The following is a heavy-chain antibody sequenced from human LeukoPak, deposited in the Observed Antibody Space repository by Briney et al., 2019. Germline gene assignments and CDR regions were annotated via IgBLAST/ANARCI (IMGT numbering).Heavy chain of an antibody. CDR3: AREEGGGGKSPYDY. J-gene: IGHJ4*02. CDR1: GFTFSRYS. V-gene: IGHV3-7*05. CDR2: IKQDGSEK. D-gene: IGHD4-23*01. Sequence: GGSLRLSCAASGFTFSRYSMNWVRQAPGKGLEWVANIKQDGSEKYYVDSVKGRFTISRDNAKNSLYLQMNSLRAEDTAVFYCAREEGGGGKSPYDYWGQGTLVTVSS.